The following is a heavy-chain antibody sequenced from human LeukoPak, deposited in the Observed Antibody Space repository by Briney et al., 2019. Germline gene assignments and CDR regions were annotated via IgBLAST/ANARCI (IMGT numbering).Heavy chain of an antibody. CDR3: AGLRTGTTDY. V-gene: IGHV3-7*01. CDR1: GFTFSAYW. Sequence: GGSLRLSCVASGFTFSAYWMSWVRQTPGKGLEWVANIKQVGSEKYYVDSVKGRFTVSRDNAKNSLFLQMNSLRAEDTAVYYCAGLRTGTTDYWGQGTLVTVSS. D-gene: IGHD1-7*01. CDR2: IKQVGSEK. J-gene: IGHJ4*02.